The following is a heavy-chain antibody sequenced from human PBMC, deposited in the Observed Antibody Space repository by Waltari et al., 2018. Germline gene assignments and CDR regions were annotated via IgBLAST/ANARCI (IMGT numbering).Heavy chain of an antibody. CDR2: ISSGTNYI. CDR3: ARDSSGWLFDY. J-gene: IGHJ4*02. Sequence: EVQLVESGGGLVKPGGSLRLSCAASGFPFGDARRNWVRQAPGKGLEWLASISSGTNYIYYADSLRGRFTISRDNAKNSLYLEMNSLRAEDTAVYYCARDSSGWLFDYWGQGTLVTVSS. V-gene: IGHV3-21*06. D-gene: IGHD6-19*01. CDR1: GFPFGDAR.